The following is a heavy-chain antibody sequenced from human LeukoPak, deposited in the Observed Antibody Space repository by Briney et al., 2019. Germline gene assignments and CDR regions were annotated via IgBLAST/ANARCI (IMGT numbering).Heavy chain of an antibody. J-gene: IGHJ6*02. CDR1: GFTFSSYA. CDR3: TTGFLEWLDSFSSAMDV. Sequence: GGSLRLSCAASGFTFSSYAMSWVRQAPGKGLEWVGRIKSKTDGGTTDYAAPVKGRFTISRDDSKNTLDLQMNSLKTEDTAVYYCTTGFLEWLDSFSSAMDVWGQGTTVTVSS. CDR2: IKSKTDGGTT. D-gene: IGHD3-3*01. V-gene: IGHV3-15*01.